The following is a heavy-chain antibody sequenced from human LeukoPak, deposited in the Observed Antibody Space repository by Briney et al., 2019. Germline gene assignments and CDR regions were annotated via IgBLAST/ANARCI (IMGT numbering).Heavy chain of an antibody. Sequence: VGSLRLSCAASGFTVSSNYMNWVRQAPGRGPEWVSVIYKAGNTFYADSVKGRFTMSRDSSKNTLYLQMNSLRAEDTAVYYCARVLLDISGDQYWYYDLWGRGTLVTVSS. CDR2: IYKAGNT. CDR3: ARVLLDISGDQYWYYDL. V-gene: IGHV3-53*01. D-gene: IGHD3-22*01. J-gene: IGHJ2*01. CDR1: GFTVSSNY.